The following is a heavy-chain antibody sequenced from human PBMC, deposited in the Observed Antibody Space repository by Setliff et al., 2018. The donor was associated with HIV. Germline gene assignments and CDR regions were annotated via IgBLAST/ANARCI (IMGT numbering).Heavy chain of an antibody. CDR3: ASIELAAMVPVDY. Sequence: GGSLRLSCAASGFTFSRYGMHWVRQAPGKGLEWVSSISSSSYYIYYADSVKGRFTISRDNAKNSLFLQMNSLRAEDTAVYYCASIELAAMVPVDYWGQGTLVTVSS. D-gene: IGHD5-18*01. CDR1: GFTFSRYG. V-gene: IGHV3-21*01. J-gene: IGHJ4*02. CDR2: ISSSSYYI.